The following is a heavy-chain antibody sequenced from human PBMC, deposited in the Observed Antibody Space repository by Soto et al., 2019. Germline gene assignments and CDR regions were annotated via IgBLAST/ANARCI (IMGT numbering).Heavy chain of an antibody. V-gene: IGHV4-39*01. D-gene: IGHD6-6*01. CDR2: IYYSGST. Sequence: SETLSLTCTVSGGSISSSSYYWGWIRQPPGKGLEWIGSIYYSGSTYYNPSLKSRVTISVDTSKNQFSLKLSSVTAADTAVYYCASRSKFEYSSSSVYYYGMDVWGQGTTVTVSS. CDR3: ASRSKFEYSSSSVYYYGMDV. CDR1: GGSISSSSYY. J-gene: IGHJ6*02.